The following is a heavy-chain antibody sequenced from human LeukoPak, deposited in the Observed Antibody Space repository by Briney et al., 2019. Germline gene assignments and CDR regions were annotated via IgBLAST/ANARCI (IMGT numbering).Heavy chain of an antibody. CDR3: AEGTSRITMIVVVSVYFQH. CDR1: GFTFSSYA. Sequence: GGSLRLSCAASGFTFSSYAMSWVRQAPGKGLEWVSAISGSGGSTYYADSVKGRFTISRDNSKNTLYLQMNSLRAEDTAVYYCAEGTSRITMIVVVSVYFQHWGQGTLVTVSS. J-gene: IGHJ1*01. D-gene: IGHD3-22*01. V-gene: IGHV3-23*01. CDR2: ISGSGGST.